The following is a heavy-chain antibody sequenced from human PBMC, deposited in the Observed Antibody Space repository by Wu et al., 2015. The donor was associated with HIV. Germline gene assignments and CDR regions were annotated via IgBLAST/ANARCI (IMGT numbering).Heavy chain of an antibody. CDR2: INPSGGAT. CDR1: GYSFTNYY. Sequence: QVQLVQSGAEVKKPGASVKVSCGTSGYSFTNYYIHWVRQAPGHGLEWMAWINPSGGATIYAEAFEGRVTLSTDTSMKTVYMELESLTSGDTAMHFCARDATPITTEFDYWGQGTLITVSS. D-gene: IGHD4-11*01. V-gene: IGHV1-2*02. J-gene: IGHJ4*02. CDR3: ARDATPITTEFDY.